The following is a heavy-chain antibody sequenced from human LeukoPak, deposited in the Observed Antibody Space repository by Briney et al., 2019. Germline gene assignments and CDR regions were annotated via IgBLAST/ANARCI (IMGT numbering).Heavy chain of an antibody. V-gene: IGHV1-46*01. J-gene: IGHJ4*02. CDR1: GYIFTDYY. CDR3: ARDGPYMVATRGTLDY. D-gene: IGHD5-12*01. Sequence: ASVKVSCKASGYIFTDYYMHWVRQAPGQGLEWMGIINPSGGSTSYAQKFQGRVTMTRDTSTSTVYMELSSLRSEDTAVYYCARDGPYMVATRGTLDYWGQGTLVTVSS. CDR2: INPSGGST.